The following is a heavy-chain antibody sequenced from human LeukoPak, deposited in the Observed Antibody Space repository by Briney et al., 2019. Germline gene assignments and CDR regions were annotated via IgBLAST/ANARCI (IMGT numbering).Heavy chain of an antibody. D-gene: IGHD6-6*01. J-gene: IGHJ4*02. CDR2: ISSSSSYI. Sequence: GGSLRLSCAASGFTFSSYSMNWVRQAPGKGLEWVSSISSSSSYIYYADSVKGRFTISRDNAKNSLYLQMNSLRAEDTAVYYCAGAYRSSSHGSDYWGQGTLVTVSS. V-gene: IGHV3-21*01. CDR3: AGAYRSSSHGSDY. CDR1: GFTFSSYS.